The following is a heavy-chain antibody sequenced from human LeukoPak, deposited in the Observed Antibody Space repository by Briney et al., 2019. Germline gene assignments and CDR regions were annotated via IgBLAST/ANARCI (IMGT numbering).Heavy chain of an antibody. CDR2: INPNSGGT. CDR3: ASRQVAFRPGNNYHYYGMDV. J-gene: IGHJ6*02. D-gene: IGHD3-10*01. Sequence: ASVKVSCKASGYTFTDYYMHWVRQAPGQGLEWMGWINPNSGGTNYAQKFQGRVTMTRDTSISTVYMELSWLRSGDTAVYYCASRQVAFRPGNNYHYYGMDVWGQGTTVTVSS. CDR1: GYTFTDYY. V-gene: IGHV1-2*02.